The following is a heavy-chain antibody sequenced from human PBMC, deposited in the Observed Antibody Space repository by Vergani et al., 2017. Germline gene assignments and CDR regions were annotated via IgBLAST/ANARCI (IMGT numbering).Heavy chain of an antibody. CDR2: ISSSSSYI. CDR1: GFTFSSYS. CDR3: ARDDYGRRGFDYCFDY. D-gene: IGHD3-16*01. J-gene: IGHJ4*02. V-gene: IGHV3-21*01. Sequence: EVQLVESGGGLVKPGGSLRLSCAASGFTFSSYSMNWVRQAPGKGLEWVSSISSSSSYIYYADSVKGRFTISRDNAKNSLYLQMNSLRAEDTAVYYCARDDYGRRGFDYCFDYWGKGTLVTVSS.